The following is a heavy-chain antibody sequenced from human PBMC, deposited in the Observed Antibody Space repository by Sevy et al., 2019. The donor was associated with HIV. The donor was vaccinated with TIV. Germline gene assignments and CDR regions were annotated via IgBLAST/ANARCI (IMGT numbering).Heavy chain of an antibody. V-gene: IGHV4-59*08. Sequence: SETLSLTCTVSGGSITSLYWNWIRQPPGKGLEWIANIYYNGHINYNPSLKSRVTLSLDTFKNQFSLRLSSVTAAYTAMYYCAGENAWGRGYSWGQGTLVTVSS. CDR2: IYYNGHI. J-gene: IGHJ4*02. D-gene: IGHD1-26*01. CDR3: AGENAWGRGYS. CDR1: GGSITSLY.